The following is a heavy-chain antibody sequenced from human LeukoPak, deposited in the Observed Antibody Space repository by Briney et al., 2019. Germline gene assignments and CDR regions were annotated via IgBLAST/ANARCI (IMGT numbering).Heavy chain of an antibody. CDR3: ARDFGSGYSYANDAFDI. V-gene: IGHV4-31*03. CDR2: IYYSGST. D-gene: IGHD5-18*01. J-gene: IGHJ3*02. CDR1: GGSISSGGYY. Sequence: SETLSLTCTVSGGSISSGGYYWSWIRQHPGKGLEWIGYIYYSGSTYYNPSLKSRVTISVDTSKNQFSLKLSFVTAADTAVYYCARDFGSGYSYANDAFDIWGQGTMVTVSS.